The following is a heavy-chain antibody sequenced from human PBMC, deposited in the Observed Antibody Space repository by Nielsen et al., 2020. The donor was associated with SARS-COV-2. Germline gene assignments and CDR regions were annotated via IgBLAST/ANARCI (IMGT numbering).Heavy chain of an antibody. D-gene: IGHD4-17*01. Sequence: SCAASGFTFSSYAMSWVRQAPGKGLEWVSAISGSGGSTYYADSVKGRFTISRDNSKNTLYLQMNSLRAEDTAVYYCAKWYGDYYYYYGMDVWGQGTTVTVSS. J-gene: IGHJ6*02. CDR1: GFTFSSYA. V-gene: IGHV3-23*01. CDR2: ISGSGGST. CDR3: AKWYGDYYYYYGMDV.